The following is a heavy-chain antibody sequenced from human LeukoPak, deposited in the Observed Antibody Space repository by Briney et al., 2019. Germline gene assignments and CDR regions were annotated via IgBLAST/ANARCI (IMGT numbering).Heavy chain of an antibody. D-gene: IGHD3-22*01. V-gene: IGHV4-59*08. CDR1: GGSISSYY. CDR3: ARRQTLVMKAYYYDSSGSPEAFDI. Sequence: SETLSLTCTVSGGSISSYYWSWIRQPPGKGLEWIGYIYYSGSTNYNPSLKSRVTISVDTSKNQFSLKLSSVTAADTAVYYCARRQTLVMKAYYYDSSGSPEAFDIWGQGTMVTVSS. CDR2: IYYSGST. J-gene: IGHJ3*02.